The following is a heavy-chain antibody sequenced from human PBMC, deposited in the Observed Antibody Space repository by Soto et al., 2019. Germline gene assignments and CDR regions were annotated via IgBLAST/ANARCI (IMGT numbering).Heavy chain of an antibody. CDR3: AXXXXXXXXXXAFDI. J-gene: IGHJ3*02. CDR1: GFTFSDYY. Sequence: QVQLVESGGGLVKPGGSLRLSCAASGFTFSDYYMSWIRQAPGKGLEWVSYISSSSSYTNYADSVKGRFTISRDNAKNSLYLQMNSXXAEDTXXYYXAXXXXXXXXXXAFDIWGQGTMVTVSS. V-gene: IGHV3-11*05. CDR2: ISSSSSYT.